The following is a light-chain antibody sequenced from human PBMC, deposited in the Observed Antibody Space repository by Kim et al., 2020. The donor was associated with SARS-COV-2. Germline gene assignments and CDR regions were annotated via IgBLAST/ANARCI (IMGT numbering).Light chain of an antibody. V-gene: IGKV1-27*01. CDR2: DAS. Sequence: VSVGDRVTITCRASQGISNSLAWYQQKPGKGPKVLIYDASTLQSGVPSRLSGSGSGTDFTLTISSLQPEDVATYYCQKYNSAPWTLGQGTKVDIK. CDR1: QGISNS. CDR3: QKYNSAPWT. J-gene: IGKJ1*01.